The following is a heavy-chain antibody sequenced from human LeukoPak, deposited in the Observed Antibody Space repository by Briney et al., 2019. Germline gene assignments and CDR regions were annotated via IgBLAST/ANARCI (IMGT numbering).Heavy chain of an antibody. CDR2: ISYDGSNK. CDR1: GFTFSSYA. J-gene: IGHJ6*03. CDR3: AKNGGKLHSYYMDV. Sequence: RAGGSLRLSCAASGFTFSSYAMHWVRQAPGRGLEWVAVISYDGSNKYYADSVKGRFTISRDNSKNTLYLEMNSLRAEDTAVYYCAKNGGKLHSYYMDVWGKGTTVTISS. D-gene: IGHD4-23*01. V-gene: IGHV3-30*04.